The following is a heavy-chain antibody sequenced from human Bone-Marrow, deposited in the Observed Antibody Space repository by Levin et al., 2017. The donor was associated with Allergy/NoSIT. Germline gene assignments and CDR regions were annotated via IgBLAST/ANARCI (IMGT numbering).Heavy chain of an antibody. D-gene: IGHD2-2*01. CDR3: ARGSYCSYTTCSLSPFDI. J-gene: IGHJ3*02. Sequence: RPSETLSLLCTVSGGSISHYYWNWIRLSPGKGLEWIGYIYYSGSTTFNPSLKSRVIMSFDTSKKQFSLKLSSVTAADTSVYYFARGSYCSYTTCSLSPFDIWGQGTMVTVSS. V-gene: IGHV4-59*01. CDR2: IYYSGST. CDR1: GGSISHYY.